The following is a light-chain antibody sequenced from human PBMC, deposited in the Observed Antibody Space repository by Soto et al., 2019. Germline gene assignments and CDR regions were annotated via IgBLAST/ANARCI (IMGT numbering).Light chain of an antibody. CDR1: SSNIGSNL. J-gene: IGLJ1*01. CDR3: ATWDDSLNGAYV. Sequence: QSVLTQAPSASGSPGQRVTISCSGSSSNIGSNLVTWYQHLPGTAPRLLIYANDQRPSGVPDRFSGSKSDTSASLAISALQSEDKADYYCATWDDSLNGAYVFGTGTKVTV. CDR2: AND. V-gene: IGLV1-44*01.